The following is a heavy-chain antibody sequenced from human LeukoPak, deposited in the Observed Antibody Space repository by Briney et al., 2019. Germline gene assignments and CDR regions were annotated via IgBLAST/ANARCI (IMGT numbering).Heavy chain of an antibody. Sequence: SQTLSLTCTVSGGSISSGSYYWSWIRQPAGKGLEWIGRTYTSGSTNYNPSLKSRVTISVDTSKNQFSLKLSSVTAADTAVYYCAREKEQQQENWFDPWGQGTLVTVSS. D-gene: IGHD6-13*01. V-gene: IGHV4-61*02. J-gene: IGHJ5*02. CDR2: TYTSGST. CDR3: AREKEQQQENWFDP. CDR1: GGSISSGSYY.